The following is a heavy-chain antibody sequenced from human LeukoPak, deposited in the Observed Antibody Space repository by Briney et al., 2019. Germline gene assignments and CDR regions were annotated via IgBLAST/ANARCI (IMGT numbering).Heavy chain of an antibody. CDR2: IYASGST. CDR3: ARGGGGYDYVWGSYKPPHWFDP. V-gene: IGHV4-4*07. D-gene: IGHD3-16*01. CDR1: GGSINYNY. J-gene: IGHJ5*02. Sequence: PSETLSLTCTVSGGSINYNYWSWIRQPAGRGLEWIGRIYASGSTNYNPSLKSQVTMSVDTSKNQFSLKLSSVTAADTAVYYCARGGGGYDYVWGSYKPPHWFDPWGQGTLVTVSS.